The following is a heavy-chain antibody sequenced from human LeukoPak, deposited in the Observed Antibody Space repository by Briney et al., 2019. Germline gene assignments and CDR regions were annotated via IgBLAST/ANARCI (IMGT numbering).Heavy chain of an antibody. J-gene: IGHJ4*02. CDR1: GFTFSDYY. CDR3: AKGGHYSFFDY. V-gene: IGHV3-23*01. D-gene: IGHD4-11*01. Sequence: GSLRLSCAASGFTFSDYYMNWIRQAPRKGLEWVSTISGDGTETFYADSVKGRFTISRDNSKNTHYLQMSSLRAEDTGIYYCAKGGHYSFFDYWGQGTLVTVSS. CDR2: ISGDGTET.